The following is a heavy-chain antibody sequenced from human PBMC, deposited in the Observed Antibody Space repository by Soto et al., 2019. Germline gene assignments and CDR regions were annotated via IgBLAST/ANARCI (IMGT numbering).Heavy chain of an antibody. CDR3: VHRAGLQGNWPGGYFDY. J-gene: IGHJ4*02. D-gene: IGHD1-1*01. V-gene: IGHV2-5*02. CDR1: GFSLSTNGVG. Sequence: QITLKESGPTRVKPTQTLTLTCTFSGFSLSTNGVGVGWIRQPPGKALERLALISWDDDRRYSPSLSNRHTIPTDTTHNLVGQTMTHLDPVDTATDLCVHRAGLQGNWPGGYFDYWGPGALVT. CDR2: ISWDDDR.